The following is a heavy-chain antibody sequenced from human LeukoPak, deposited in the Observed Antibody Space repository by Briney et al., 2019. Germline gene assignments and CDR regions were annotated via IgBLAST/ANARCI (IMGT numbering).Heavy chain of an antibody. J-gene: IGHJ6*02. D-gene: IGHD5-24*01. CDR1: GGTFSSYA. CDR3: ARDGYNSGFVDV. CDR2: IIPIFGTA. V-gene: IGHV1-69*01. Sequence: ASVKVSCKASGGTFSSYAISWVRQAPGQGLEWMGGIIPIFGTANYAQKFQGRVTITADESTSTAYMELSSLRSEDTAVYYCARDGYNSGFVDVWGQGTSVTVS.